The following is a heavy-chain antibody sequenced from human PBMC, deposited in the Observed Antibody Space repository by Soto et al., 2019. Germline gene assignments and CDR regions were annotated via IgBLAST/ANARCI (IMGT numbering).Heavy chain of an antibody. CDR3: ARVLYYGSGSYSPYGMDV. V-gene: IGHV1-69*01. CDR1: GVSFNNNG. D-gene: IGHD3-10*01. CDR2: VSPPFRTS. Sequence: QVQLVQSGAEVKKPGSSVKVSCKTSGVSFNNNGIGWVRQAPGHGLEWMGGVSPPFRTSNYARKFQGRISITAHASTGTVNMELSSLTSEDTAHYYCARVLYYGSGSYSPYGMDVWGQGTTVTVSS. J-gene: IGHJ6*02.